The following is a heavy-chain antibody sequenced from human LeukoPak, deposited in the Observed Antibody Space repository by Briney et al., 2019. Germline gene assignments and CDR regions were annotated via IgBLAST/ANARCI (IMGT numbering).Heavy chain of an antibody. V-gene: IGHV4-61*02. D-gene: IGHD3-9*01. J-gene: IGHJ4*02. CDR1: GGSISSGSYY. Sequence: PSQTLSLTCTVSGGSISSGSYYWSWIRQPAGTGLEWIGRIYTSGSTNYNPSLKSRVTISVDTSKNQFSLKLSSVTAADTAVYYCARAPYYDILTGFDYWGQGTLVTVSS. CDR2: IYTSGST. CDR3: ARAPYYDILTGFDY.